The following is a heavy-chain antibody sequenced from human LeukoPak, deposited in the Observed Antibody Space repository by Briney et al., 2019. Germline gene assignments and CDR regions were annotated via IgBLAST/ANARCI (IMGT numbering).Heavy chain of an antibody. D-gene: IGHD6-19*01. V-gene: IGHV3-30*03. Sequence: GGSLRLSCAASGFTFSIYAMNWVRQAPGKGLEWVTVISSEGSNEYYADSVKGRFTISRDNSKNALYLQMSSLRTEDTAVYYCATDRASKGEQWLGYLSFWGQGTLVTVSS. CDR3: ATDRASKGEQWLGYLSF. J-gene: IGHJ4*02. CDR1: GFTFSIYA. CDR2: ISSEGSNE.